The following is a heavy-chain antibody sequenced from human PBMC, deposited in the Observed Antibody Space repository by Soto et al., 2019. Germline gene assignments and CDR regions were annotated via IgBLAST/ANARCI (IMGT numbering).Heavy chain of an antibody. J-gene: IGHJ6*02. CDR2: ISGSGGST. Sequence: HPGGSLRLSCAASGFTFSSYAMSWVRQAPGKGLEWVSAISGSGGSTYYADSVKGRFTISRDNSKNTLYLQMNSLRAEDTAVYYCAKGHNLWLRFAYYYGMDVWGQGTTVTVAS. CDR3: AKGHNLWLRFAYYYGMDV. V-gene: IGHV3-23*01. CDR1: GFTFSSYA. D-gene: IGHD5-18*01.